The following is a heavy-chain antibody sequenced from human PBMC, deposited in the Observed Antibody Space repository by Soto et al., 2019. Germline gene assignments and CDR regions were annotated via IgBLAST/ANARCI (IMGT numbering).Heavy chain of an antibody. CDR1: GGSFSGYY. V-gene: IGHV4-34*01. Sequence: QVQLQQWGAGLLKPSETLSLTCAVYGGSFSGYYWSWIRQPPGKGLEWIGEINHSGSTNYNPSLKSRVTISVDTSKNQFSLKLSSVTAADTAVYYCAREGSLVRYCSGGSCYVGLYYYMDVWGKGTTVTVSS. J-gene: IGHJ6*03. D-gene: IGHD2-15*01. CDR2: INHSGST. CDR3: AREGSLVRYCSGGSCYVGLYYYMDV.